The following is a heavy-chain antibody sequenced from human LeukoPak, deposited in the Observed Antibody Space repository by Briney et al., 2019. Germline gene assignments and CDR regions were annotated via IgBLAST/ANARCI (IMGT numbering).Heavy chain of an antibody. J-gene: IGHJ4*02. V-gene: IGHV3-23*01. CDR2: IDGSGANT. Sequence: PGGSLRLSCAASGFTFSSYAMSWVRQAPGNGLDWVSAIDGSGANTFYADSVKGRFTISRDNSKNTLYLQMNSLRAEDTALYFCVKRTVAGQFDYWGQGTLVTVSS. CDR3: VKRTVAGQFDY. D-gene: IGHD6-19*01. CDR1: GFTFSSYA.